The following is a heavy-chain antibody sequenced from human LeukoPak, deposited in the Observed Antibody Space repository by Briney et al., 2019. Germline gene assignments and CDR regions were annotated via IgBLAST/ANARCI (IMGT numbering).Heavy chain of an antibody. V-gene: IGHV3-23*01. D-gene: IGHD2-15*01. J-gene: IGHJ4*02. Sequence: GGSLRLSCEASGFTFSSYAMSWVRQAPGKGLEWVSGVSGSGGGTYYTDSVKGWFTISRDNSKNTLFLQMNSLRVEDTAVYYCANLRGRGAYACSGASCYSYWGQGTLVTVSS. CDR3: ANLRGRGAYACSGASCYSY. CDR2: VSGSGGGT. CDR1: GFTFSSYA.